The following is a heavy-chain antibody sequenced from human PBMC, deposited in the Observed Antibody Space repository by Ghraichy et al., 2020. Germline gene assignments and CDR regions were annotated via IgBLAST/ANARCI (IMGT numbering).Heavy chain of an antibody. CDR2: IYYSGST. J-gene: IGHJ4*02. V-gene: IGHV4-59*01. CDR1: GGSISSYY. Sequence: SETLSLTCTVSGGSISSYYWSWIRQPPGKGLEWIGYIYYSGSTNYNPSLKSRVTISVDTSKNQFSLKLSSVTAADTAVYYCARLVHGDYLYKYYFDYWGQGTLVTVSS. D-gene: IGHD4-17*01. CDR3: ARLVHGDYLYKYYFDY.